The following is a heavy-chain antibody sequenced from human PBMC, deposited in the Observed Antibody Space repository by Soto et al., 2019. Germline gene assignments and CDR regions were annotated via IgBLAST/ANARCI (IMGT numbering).Heavy chain of an antibody. CDR2: IYSGGST. V-gene: IGHV3-53*01. CDR3: ARDLGGIAAAGYFDY. Sequence: GGSLRLSCAASGFTVSSNYMSWVRQAPGKGLEWVSVIYSGGSTYYADSVKGRFTISRDNSKNTLYLQMNSLRAEDTAVYYCARDLGGIAAAGYFDYWGQGTLVTVSS. CDR1: GFTVSSNY. D-gene: IGHD6-13*01. J-gene: IGHJ4*02.